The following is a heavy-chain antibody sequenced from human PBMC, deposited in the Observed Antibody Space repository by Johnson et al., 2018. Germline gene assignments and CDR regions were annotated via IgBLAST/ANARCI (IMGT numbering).Heavy chain of an antibody. CDR3: AKAVGSGYDDMDV. J-gene: IGHJ6*03. CDR1: GGSITDDY. Sequence: QVQLQESGPGLVKPSESLSLTCPVSGGSITDDYWIWIRQPPGKGLEWIGYIPYSGNPKYNPSLDSRVTISVDTSKTQFSLRLSSVTAADPAIFYWAKAVGSGYDDMDVWGKGTTVTVSS. CDR2: IPYSGNP. D-gene: IGHD1-26*01. V-gene: IGHV4-59*01.